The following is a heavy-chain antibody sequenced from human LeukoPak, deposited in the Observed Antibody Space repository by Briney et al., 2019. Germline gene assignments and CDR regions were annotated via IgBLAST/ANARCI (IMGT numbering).Heavy chain of an antibody. CDR3: ARDPLNRRWGSYYFDY. Sequence: PGGSLRLSCAASGFFFSDYAIHWVRQAPGKGLEWVAVISYDGNNKEYADSVKGRFTISRDNSKSTVYLQVNSLRGEDTAVFYCARDPLNRRWGSYYFDYWGQGTLVTVSS. J-gene: IGHJ4*02. D-gene: IGHD1-14*01. V-gene: IGHV3-30-3*01. CDR1: GFFFSDYA. CDR2: ISYDGNNK.